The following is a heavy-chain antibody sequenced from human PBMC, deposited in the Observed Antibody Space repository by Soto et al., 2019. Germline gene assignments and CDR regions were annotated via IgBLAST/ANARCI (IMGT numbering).Heavy chain of an antibody. CDR3: ARPEYSSSSYGMDV. D-gene: IGHD6-6*01. CDR1: GVTFSSYS. V-gene: IGHV3-48*02. J-gene: IGHJ6*04. CDR2: ISSSSSTI. Sequence: PGGSLRLSCAASGVTFSSYSMNWVRQAPGKGLEWVSYISSSSSTIYYADSVKGRFTISRDNAKNSLYLQMNSLRDEDTAVYYCARPEYSSSSYGMDVWGKGTTVTVSS.